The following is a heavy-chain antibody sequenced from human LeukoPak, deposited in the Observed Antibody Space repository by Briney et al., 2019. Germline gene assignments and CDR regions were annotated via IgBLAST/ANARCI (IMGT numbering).Heavy chain of an antibody. J-gene: IGHJ4*02. Sequence: PGGSLRLSCAPSIGFTLRNYAIHWVRQAPGKGLEWVAVISIDGSRQHYADFLVGRFTISRDNSKNTVSLQMSSLRTEDTAVYFCAREQGGSGWSGFDYWGRGTLVTVSS. D-gene: IGHD6-19*01. CDR3: AREQGGSGWSGFDY. CDR1: GFTLRNYA. V-gene: IGHV3-30*15. CDR2: ISIDGSRQ.